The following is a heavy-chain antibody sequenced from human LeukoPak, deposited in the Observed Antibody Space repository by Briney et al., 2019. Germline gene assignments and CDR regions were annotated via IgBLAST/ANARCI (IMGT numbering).Heavy chain of an antibody. Sequence: ASVKVSCKASGYTFTGYYMHWVRQAPGQGLEWMGWINPNSGGTNYAQKFQGRVTMTRDTSISTAYMEPSRLRSDDTAVYYCARDMGYPYYYYYYMDVWGKGTTVTVSS. CDR1: GYTFTGYY. CDR3: ARDMGYPYYYYYYMDV. CDR2: INPNSGGT. J-gene: IGHJ6*03. D-gene: IGHD5-12*01. V-gene: IGHV1-2*02.